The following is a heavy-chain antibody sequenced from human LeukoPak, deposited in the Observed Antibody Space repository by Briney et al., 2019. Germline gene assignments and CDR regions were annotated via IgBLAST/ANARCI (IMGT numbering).Heavy chain of an antibody. V-gene: IGHV3-9*01. J-gene: IGHJ4*02. Sequence: PGRSLRLSCAASGFTVDDYAMHWVRQAPGKGLEWVSGISWNSGSIGYADSVKGRFTISRDNAKNSLYLQMNSLRAEDTALYYCAKVVGSSWYSDDYWGQGTLVTVSS. CDR3: AKVVGSSWYSDDY. CDR2: ISWNSGSI. CDR1: GFTVDDYA. D-gene: IGHD6-13*01.